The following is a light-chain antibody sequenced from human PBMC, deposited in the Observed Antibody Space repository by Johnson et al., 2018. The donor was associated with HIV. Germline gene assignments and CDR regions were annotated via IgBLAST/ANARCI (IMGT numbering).Light chain of an antibody. CDR2: ENN. CDR1: SSNIGNNY. V-gene: IGLV1-51*02. Sequence: QSVLTQPPSVSAAPGQKVTISCSGSSSNIGNNYVSWYQQVPGTAPKLLIYENNKRPSGIPDRFSGSKSGTSATLRITGLQTGDEADYYCGTWDSSLRVGFFGTGTKVTVL. CDR3: GTWDSSLRVGF. J-gene: IGLJ1*01.